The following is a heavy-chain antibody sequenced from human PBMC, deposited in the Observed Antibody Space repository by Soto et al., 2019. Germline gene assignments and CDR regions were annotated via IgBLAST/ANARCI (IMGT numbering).Heavy chain of an antibody. CDR1: GFTFSSYG. Sequence: PGGSLRLSCAASGFTFSSYGMHWVRQAPGKGLEWVAVISYDGSNKYYADSVKGRFTISRDNSKNTLYLQMNSLRAEDTAVYYCAKGTLLWFGELNFDPWGQGTLVTVSS. CDR2: ISYDGSNK. V-gene: IGHV3-30*18. CDR3: AKGTLLWFGELNFDP. J-gene: IGHJ5*02. D-gene: IGHD3-10*01.